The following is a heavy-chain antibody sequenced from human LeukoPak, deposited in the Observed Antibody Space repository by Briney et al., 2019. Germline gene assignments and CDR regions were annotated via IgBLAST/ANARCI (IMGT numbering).Heavy chain of an antibody. J-gene: IGHJ6*03. CDR2: IYHSGST. Sequence: SETLSLTCTVSGYSISSGYYWGWIRQPPGKGLEWIGSIYHSGSTYYNPSLKSRVTISVDTSKNQFSLKLSSVTAADTAVYYCARFQSRLYYYYYMDVRGKGTTVTVSS. CDR3: ARFQSRLYYYYYMDV. CDR1: GYSISSGYY. V-gene: IGHV4-38-2*02.